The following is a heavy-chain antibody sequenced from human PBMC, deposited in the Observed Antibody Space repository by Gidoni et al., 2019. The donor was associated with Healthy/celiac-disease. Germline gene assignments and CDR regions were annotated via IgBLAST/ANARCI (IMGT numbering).Heavy chain of an antibody. V-gene: IGHV4-39*01. CDR2: INYSGST. CDR1: GGSISSSSYY. CDR3: ARQGFEYSSGPPRVEHLDY. J-gene: IGHJ4*02. Sequence: QLQLQESGPGLVKPSETLSLTCTVSGGSISSSSYYWGWIRQPPGKGLEWIGSINYSGSTYYNPSLKSRVTISVDTSKNQFSLKLSSVTAADTAVYYCARQGFEYSSGPPRVEHLDYWGQGTLVTVSS. D-gene: IGHD6-19*01.